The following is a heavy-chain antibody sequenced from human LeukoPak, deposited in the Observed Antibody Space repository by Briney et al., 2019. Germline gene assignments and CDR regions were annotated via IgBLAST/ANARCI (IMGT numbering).Heavy chain of an antibody. CDR1: GGSISSGGYY. CDR3: ARELTLYDLFNSDY. J-gene: IGHJ4*02. Sequence: SETLSLTCTVSGGSISSGGYYWSWIRQPPGKGLEWIGYIYHSGSTYYNPSFKSRVTISVDTSKNQFSLKLSSVTAADTAVYYCARELTLYDLFNSDYWGQGTLVTVSS. V-gene: IGHV4-30-2*01. CDR2: IYHSGST. D-gene: IGHD3/OR15-3a*01.